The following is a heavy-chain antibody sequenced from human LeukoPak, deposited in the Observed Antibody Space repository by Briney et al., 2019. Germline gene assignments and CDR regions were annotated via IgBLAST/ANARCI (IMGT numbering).Heavy chain of an antibody. CDR1: GGSISSYY. V-gene: IGHV4-59*01. J-gene: IGHJ4*02. D-gene: IGHD5-18*01. Sequence: PSETLSLTCTVSGGSISSYYWSWIRQPPGKGLEWIGYTYYSGSTNYNPSLKSRVTISVDTSKNQFSLKLSSVTAADTAVYYCARARIQLWPTPSYYFDYWGQGTLVTVSS. CDR3: ARARIQLWPTPSYYFDY. CDR2: TYYSGST.